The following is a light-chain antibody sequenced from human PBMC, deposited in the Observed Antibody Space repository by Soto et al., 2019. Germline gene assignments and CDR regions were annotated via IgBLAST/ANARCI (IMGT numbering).Light chain of an antibody. CDR2: HVS. Sequence: SVLTHPASVSSAHRQSITISCTETISDVGNYNYVSCYQQNQGKAPKLMIYHVSYRPSGVSNRFSGSKSGNTASLTISGFQAEDEADYYCTSYSRRCSYVSGPGTEVNV. CDR1: ISDVGNYNY. V-gene: IGLV2-14*01. J-gene: IGLJ1*01. CDR3: TSYSRRCSYV.